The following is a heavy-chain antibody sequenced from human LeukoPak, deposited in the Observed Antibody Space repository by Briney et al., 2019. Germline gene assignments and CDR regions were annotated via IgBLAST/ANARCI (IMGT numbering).Heavy chain of an antibody. CDR3: ARGLNRITGTTFSY. J-gene: IGHJ4*02. CDR2: MNPNSGNT. Sequence: ASVKVSCKASGYTFTSYDINWVRQATGQGLEWMGWMNPNSGNTGYVQKFQGRVTMTRDTSISTAYMELSRLRSDDTAVYYCARGLNRITGTTFSYWGQGTLVTVSS. V-gene: IGHV1-8*01. CDR1: GYTFTSYD. D-gene: IGHD1-7*01.